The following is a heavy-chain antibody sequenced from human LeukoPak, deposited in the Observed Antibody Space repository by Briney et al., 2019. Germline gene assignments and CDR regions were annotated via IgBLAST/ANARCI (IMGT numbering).Heavy chain of an antibody. V-gene: IGHV3-30-3*01. CDR2: ISYDGSNK. CDR1: GFTFSSYA. D-gene: IGHD5-18*01. J-gene: IGHJ6*03. CDR3: AREGAMVTENNYYYYYYMDV. Sequence: PGGSLRLSCAASGFTFSSYAMHWVRQAPGKGLEWVAVISYDGSNKYYADSVKGRFTISRDNSKNTLYLQMNSLRAEDTAVYYCAREGAMVTENNYYYYYYMDVWGKGTTVTVSS.